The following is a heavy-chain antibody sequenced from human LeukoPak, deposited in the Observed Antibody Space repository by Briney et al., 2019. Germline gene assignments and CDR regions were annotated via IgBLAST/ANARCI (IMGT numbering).Heavy chain of an antibody. D-gene: IGHD5-12*01. V-gene: IGHV4-38-2*02. CDR1: GYSISSGYY. CDR3: ARDTIVATSADAFDI. Sequence: SETLSLTCAVSGYSISSGYYWGWIRQLPGKGREWIGSIYHSGSTYYNPSLKSRVTISVDTSKNQSSLKLSSVTAADTAVYYCARDTIVATSADAFDIWGQATMVTVSS. J-gene: IGHJ3*02. CDR2: IYHSGST.